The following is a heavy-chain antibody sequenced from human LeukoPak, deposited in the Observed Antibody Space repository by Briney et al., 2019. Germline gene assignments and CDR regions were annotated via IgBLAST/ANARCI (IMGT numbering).Heavy chain of an antibody. CDR2: IYHSGST. CDR1: GYSISSGYY. J-gene: IGHJ3*02. D-gene: IGHD3-10*01. CDR3: ASGTLDAFDI. V-gene: IGHV4-38-2*01. Sequence: SETLSLTCAVSGYSISSGYYRGWIRQPPGKGLEWIGSIYHSGSTYYNPSLKSRVTISVDTSKNQFSLKLSPVTAADTAVYYCASGTLDAFDIWGQGTMVTVSS.